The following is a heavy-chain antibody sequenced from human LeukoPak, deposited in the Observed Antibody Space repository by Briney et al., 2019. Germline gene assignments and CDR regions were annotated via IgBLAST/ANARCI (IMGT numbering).Heavy chain of an antibody. CDR3: ARDLEDCSGGSCYSWFDP. V-gene: IGHV3-30-3*01. CDR2: ISYDGSNK. D-gene: IGHD2-15*01. CDR1: GFTFSSYA. Sequence: PGGSLRFSCAASGFTFSSYAMHWVRQAPGKGLEWVAVISYDGSNKYYADSVKGRFTISRDNSKNTLYLQMNSLRAEDTAVYYCARDLEDCSGGSCYSWFDPWGQGTLVTVSS. J-gene: IGHJ5*02.